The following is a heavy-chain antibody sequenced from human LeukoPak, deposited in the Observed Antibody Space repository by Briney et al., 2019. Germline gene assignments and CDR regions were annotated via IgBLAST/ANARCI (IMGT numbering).Heavy chain of an antibody. CDR3: ARAGDFWSGYPSRNYMDV. CDR1: GFTVSSNY. J-gene: IGHJ6*03. D-gene: IGHD3-3*01. Sequence: GGSLRLSCAASGFTVSSNYMSWVRQAPGKGLEWVSRIDDVGSGTSYADSVKGRFTISRDDAKNTVYLQMNSLRAEDTAVYYCARAGDFWSGYPSRNYMDVWGKGTTVTVSS. CDR2: IDDVGSGT. V-gene: IGHV3-74*01.